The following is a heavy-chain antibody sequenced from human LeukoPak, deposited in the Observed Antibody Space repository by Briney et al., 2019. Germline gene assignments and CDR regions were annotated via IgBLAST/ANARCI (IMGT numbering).Heavy chain of an antibody. V-gene: IGHV3-9*01. CDR3: AKDIAAAFRAIDY. D-gene: IGHD6-13*01. J-gene: IGHJ4*02. Sequence: PGGSLRLSCAASGFTFDDYAMHWARQAPGKGLEWVSGINWNSGSIGYAASVKSRFTISRDNAKNSLYLQMNSLRAEDTALYYCAKDIAAAFRAIDYWGQGTLVTVSS. CDR2: INWNSGSI. CDR1: GFTFDDYA.